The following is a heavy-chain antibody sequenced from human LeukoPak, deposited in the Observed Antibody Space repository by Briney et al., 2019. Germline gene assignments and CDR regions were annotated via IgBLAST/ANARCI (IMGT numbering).Heavy chain of an antibody. Sequence: ASVKVSCKASGYTFTSYYMHWVRQAPGQGLEWMGIINPTGGSTSYAQKFQGRVTMTRDMATSTVYMELSSLRSEDTAVYYCARDPGCDVTTVTTCYYYYYMDVWGKGTTVTVSS. D-gene: IGHD4-11*01. CDR2: INPTGGST. J-gene: IGHJ6*03. CDR3: ARDPGCDVTTVTTCYYYYYMDV. V-gene: IGHV1-46*01. CDR1: GYTFTSYY.